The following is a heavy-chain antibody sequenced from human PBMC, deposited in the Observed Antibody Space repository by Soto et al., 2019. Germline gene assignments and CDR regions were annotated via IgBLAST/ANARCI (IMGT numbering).Heavy chain of an antibody. V-gene: IGHV1-8*01. D-gene: IGHD3-16*02. CDR1: GYTFTSYD. CDR2: MNPNSGNT. CDR3: ARGAYSSYYYYVWGSYRGFDY. Sequence: QVQLVQSGAEVKKPGASVKVSCKASGYTFTSYDINWVRQATGQGLEWMGWMNPNSGNTGYAQKFQGRVTMTRNTSISTAYMGVSRLRSEDTAVYYCARGAYSSYYYYVWGSYRGFDYWGQGTLVTVSS. J-gene: IGHJ4*02.